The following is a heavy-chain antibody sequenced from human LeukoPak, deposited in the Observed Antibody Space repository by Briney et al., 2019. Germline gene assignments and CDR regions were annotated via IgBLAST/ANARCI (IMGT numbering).Heavy chain of an antibody. CDR1: GDSVSSHY. CDR2: VYYTGTS. Sequence: SETPSLTCTVSGDSVSSHYWGWIRQPPGKGLEWIAYVYYTGTSNYNPSLKSRVTISIDTSKNQFSLKLISVTAADTAVYYCARYSNHVDYFDSWGQGTLVTVSS. V-gene: IGHV4-59*02. D-gene: IGHD4-11*01. CDR3: ARYSNHVDYFDS. J-gene: IGHJ4*02.